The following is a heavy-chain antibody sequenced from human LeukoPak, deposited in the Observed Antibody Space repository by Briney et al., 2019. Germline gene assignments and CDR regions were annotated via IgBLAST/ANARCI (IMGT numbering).Heavy chain of an antibody. CDR3: ARGGGYTTGFDP. CDR2: MNPNSGNT. CDR1: GYTFTSYD. Sequence: ASVKVSCKAPGYTFTSYDINWVRQATGQGLEWMGWMNPNSGNTGYAQKFQGRVTMTRNTSISTAYMELSSLRSEDTAVYYCARGGGYTTGFDPWGQGTLVTVSS. V-gene: IGHV1-8*01. D-gene: IGHD1-1*01. J-gene: IGHJ5*02.